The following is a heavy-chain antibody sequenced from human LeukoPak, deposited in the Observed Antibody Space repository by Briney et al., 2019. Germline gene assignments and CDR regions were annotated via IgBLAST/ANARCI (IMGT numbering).Heavy chain of an antibody. V-gene: IGHV3-11*03. CDR3: ARFMGSGIYTPDY. CDR2: ITSSGSYT. J-gene: IGHJ4*02. Sequence: SPGGSLRLSCAAPGFTFSNYYMSWVRQTPGKGLEWVSYITSSGSYTNYADSVKGRFTMSRDNAKKSLYLQMNSLSPEDTAVYYCARFMGSGIYTPDYWGQGTLVTVSS. CDR1: GFTFSNYY. D-gene: IGHD3-10*01.